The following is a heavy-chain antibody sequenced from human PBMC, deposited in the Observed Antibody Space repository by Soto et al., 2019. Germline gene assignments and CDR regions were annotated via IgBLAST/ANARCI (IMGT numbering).Heavy chain of an antibody. CDR1: GYSFTIYA. D-gene: IGHD7-27*01. J-gene: IGHJ6*03. CDR2: INAGNGNT. CDR3: ARELTGDEDYYYYMDV. Sequence: ASVKVSCKASGYSFTIYAMHWVRQAPGQRLEWMGWINAGNGNTKYSQKFQGRVTITRDTSASTAYMELSSLRSEDTAVYYCARELTGDEDYYYYMDVWGKGTTVTVSS. V-gene: IGHV1-3*01.